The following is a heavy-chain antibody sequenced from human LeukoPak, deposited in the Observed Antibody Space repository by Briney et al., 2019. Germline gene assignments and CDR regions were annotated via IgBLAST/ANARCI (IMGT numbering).Heavy chain of an antibody. D-gene: IGHD6-19*01. CDR2: IYTSGST. CDR3: ARARYSSGIEFDY. V-gene: IGHV4-61*02. CDR1: GGSISSGSYY. J-gene: IGHJ4*02. Sequence: SETLSITCTVSGGSISSGSYYWSWIRQPAGKGLEWIGRIYTSGSTNYNPSLKSRVTISVDTSKNQFSLKLSSVTAADTAVYYCARARYSSGIEFDYWGQGTLVTVSS.